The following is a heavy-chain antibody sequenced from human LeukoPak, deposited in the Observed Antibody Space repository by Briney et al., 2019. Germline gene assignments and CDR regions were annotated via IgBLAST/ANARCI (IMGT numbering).Heavy chain of an antibody. J-gene: IGHJ4*02. Sequence: SETLSLTCAVSGGSISSSNWWSWVRQPPGKGLEWIGEIYHSGSTNYNPSLKSRVTISVDKSKNQFSLKLSSVTAADTAVYYCARMDGSGSYHFDYWGQGTLVTVSS. CDR3: ARMDGSGSYHFDY. V-gene: IGHV4-4*02. CDR1: GGSISSSNW. CDR2: IYHSGST. D-gene: IGHD3-10*01.